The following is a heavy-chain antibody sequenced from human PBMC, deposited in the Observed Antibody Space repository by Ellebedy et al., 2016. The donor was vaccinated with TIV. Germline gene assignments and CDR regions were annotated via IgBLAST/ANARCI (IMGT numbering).Heavy chain of an antibody. D-gene: IGHD5-12*01. V-gene: IGHV4-38-2*02. CDR1: HFAIRGGYY. CDR2: MFHSGST. CDR3: ARMTSRGFSTPAY. Sequence: SETLSLTXSVSHFAIRGGYYWGWIRQTPGKGLEWIGSMFHSGSTYYNPSLRSRVTMSVDTSKNQLSLKLRSVTDADTAIYYCARMTSRGFSTPAYWGQGTLVTVSS. J-gene: IGHJ4*02.